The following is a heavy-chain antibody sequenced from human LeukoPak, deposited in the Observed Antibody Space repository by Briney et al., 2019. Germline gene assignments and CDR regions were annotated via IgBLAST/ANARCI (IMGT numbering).Heavy chain of an antibody. V-gene: IGHV4-4*07. Sequence: SETLSLTCTVSGGSISSYYWSWIRQPAGQGLGWIGRIYTSGSTNYNPSLRSRVTMSVDTSKNQFSLKLSSVTAADTAVYYCAKLSTITMVRGVQDYWGQGTLVTVSS. J-gene: IGHJ4*02. CDR3: AKLSTITMVRGVQDY. CDR1: GGSISSYY. CDR2: IYTSGST. D-gene: IGHD3-10*01.